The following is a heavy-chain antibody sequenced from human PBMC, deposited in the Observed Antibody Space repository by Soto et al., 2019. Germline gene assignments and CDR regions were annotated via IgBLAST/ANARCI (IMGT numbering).Heavy chain of an antibody. J-gene: IGHJ4*02. CDR2: SHWDDEK. V-gene: IGHV2-5*02. CDR3: AYRPFVWGSGWNFDF. D-gene: IGHD6-19*01. Sequence: QITLKESGPTLVIPTQTLTLTCTFSGFSLNTRGVGVGWIRQPPGKALEWVALSHWDDEKRYSPSLRNTLTITKDTSKNQVVLIMTNMDPVDTATYDCAYRPFVWGSGWNFDFWGQGILVTVSS. CDR1: GFSLNTRGVG.